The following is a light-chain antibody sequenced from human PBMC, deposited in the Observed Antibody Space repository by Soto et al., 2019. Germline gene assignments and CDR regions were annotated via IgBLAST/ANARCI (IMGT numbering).Light chain of an antibody. Sequence: DIQMSQSPSTLSASVGDRVTISCRASKTISNWLALYQQKPGKAPQLLISKASSLQSGVPSRFSGSGSGTDFILTISSLQPEDFATYYCQQSYSTPPTFGQGTKV. CDR2: KAS. J-gene: IGKJ1*01. CDR3: QQSYSTPPT. V-gene: IGKV1-5*03. CDR1: KTISNW.